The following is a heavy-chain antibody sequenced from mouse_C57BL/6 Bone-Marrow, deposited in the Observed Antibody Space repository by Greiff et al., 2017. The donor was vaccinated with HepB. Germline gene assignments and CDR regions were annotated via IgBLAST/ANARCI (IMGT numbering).Heavy chain of an antibody. V-gene: IGHV1-82*01. Sequence: VQLQQSGPELVKPGDSVKISCKASGYSFSSYWMNWVKQRPGKGLEWIGRMYPGDGDNNDNGKVKGKATLTADKASSTADMQISSLTSEDSAVYFCARCGYYGPMDYWGQGTSVTVSS. CDR3: ARCGYYGPMDY. J-gene: IGHJ4*01. CDR1: GYSFSSYW. D-gene: IGHD1-2*01. CDR2: MYPGDGDN.